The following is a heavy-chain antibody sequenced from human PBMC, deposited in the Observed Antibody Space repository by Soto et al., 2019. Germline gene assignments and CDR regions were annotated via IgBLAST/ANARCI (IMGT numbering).Heavy chain of an antibody. CDR3: AKDVLRFLEWLAFYDMDV. CDR2: ISSSSSYI. Sequence: GGSLRLSCAASGFTFSSYSMNWVRQAPGKGLEWVSSISSSSSYIYYADSVKGRFTISRDNAKNSLYLQMNSLRAEDTAVYYCAKDVLRFLEWLAFYDMDVWRHGTTVTVSS. CDR1: GFTFSSYS. D-gene: IGHD3-3*01. J-gene: IGHJ6*02. V-gene: IGHV3-21*01.